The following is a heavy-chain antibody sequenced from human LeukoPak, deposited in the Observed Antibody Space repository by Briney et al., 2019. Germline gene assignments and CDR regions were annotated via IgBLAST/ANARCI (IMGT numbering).Heavy chain of an antibody. Sequence: PGRSLRLSCAASGFTFSSCWMHWFRHAPGKGLVWVSRINSDGSSTSYADSVKGRFTISRDNAKNTLYLQVNSLRAEDTAVYYCARGYYCYYMDVWGKGTTVTVSS. CDR1: GFTFSSCW. CDR2: INSDGSST. J-gene: IGHJ6*03. V-gene: IGHV3-74*01. CDR3: ARGYYCYYMDV.